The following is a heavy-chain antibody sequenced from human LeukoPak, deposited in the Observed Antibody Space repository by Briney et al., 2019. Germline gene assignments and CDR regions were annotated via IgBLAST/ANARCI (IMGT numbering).Heavy chain of an antibody. D-gene: IGHD3-3*01. Sequence: GGSLRLSCAASGFTFNNYAMSWVRQAPGKGLEWVSAISGSDAGTYYADSVKGRFTISRDNSKNTLYLQMNSLRAEDTAVYYCAKEEGSYYDFWSGYYGYFDYWGQGTLVTVSS. CDR3: AKEEGSYYDFWSGYYGYFDY. J-gene: IGHJ4*02. V-gene: IGHV3-23*01. CDR2: ISGSDAGT. CDR1: GFTFNNYA.